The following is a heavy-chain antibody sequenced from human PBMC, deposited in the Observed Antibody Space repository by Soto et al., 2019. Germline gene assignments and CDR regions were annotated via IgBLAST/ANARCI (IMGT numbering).Heavy chain of an antibody. CDR1: GFTFSSYG. CDR3: AKANYYDSSGYYSLDSDYFDY. V-gene: IGHV3-30*18. Sequence: GGSLRLSCAASGFTFSSYGMHWVRQAPDKGLERVAVISYDGSNKYYADSVKGRFTISRDNSKNTLYLQMNSLRAEDTAVYYCAKANYYDSSGYYSLDSDYFDYWGQGTLVTVSS. D-gene: IGHD3-22*01. CDR2: ISYDGSNK. J-gene: IGHJ4*02.